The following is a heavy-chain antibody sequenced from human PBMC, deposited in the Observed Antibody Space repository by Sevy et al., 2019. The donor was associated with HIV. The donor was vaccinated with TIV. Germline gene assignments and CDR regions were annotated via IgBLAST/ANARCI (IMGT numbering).Heavy chain of an antibody. CDR2: INGRGGST. J-gene: IGHJ4*01. D-gene: IGHD6-6*01. CDR1: GFTFSSFA. Sequence: GESLKISCAASGFASGFTFSSFAMSWVRQLPGKGLEWVSTINGRGGSTYYADSVKGRFTLSRDNSNNALFLQMDSLTPEDTAVYYCARPTPRIAPSSAAFFDSWGHGTLVTVSS. V-gene: IGHV3-23*01. CDR3: ARPTPRIAPSSAAFFDS.